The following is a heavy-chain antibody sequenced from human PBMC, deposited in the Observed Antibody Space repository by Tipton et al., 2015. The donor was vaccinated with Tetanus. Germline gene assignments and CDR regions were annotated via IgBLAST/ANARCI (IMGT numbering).Heavy chain of an antibody. V-gene: IGHV3-53*01. D-gene: IGHD6-19*01. CDR3: VRDGGSSGWLAY. CDR1: GFSFSTYW. Sequence: SLRLSCVASGFSFSTYWMNWVRQAPGMGLEWVSVMYSGGDTYYVDSVKGRFSISRDNAKNTLYLQMNSLRVEDTAVYYCVRDGGSSGWLAYWGQGTLVTVSS. J-gene: IGHJ4*02. CDR2: MYSGGDT.